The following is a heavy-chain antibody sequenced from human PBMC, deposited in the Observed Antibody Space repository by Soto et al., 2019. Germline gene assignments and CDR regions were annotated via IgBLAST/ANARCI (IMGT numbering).Heavy chain of an antibody. V-gene: IGHV4-34*01. D-gene: IGHD6-13*01. Sequence: ETLSLTCAVYGGSFSGYYWSWIRQPPGKGLEWIGEINHSGSTNYNPSLKSRVTISVDTSKNQFSLKLSSVTAADTAVYYCARGRATAAGHYYYYYGMDVWGQGTTVTVSS. CDR2: INHSGST. J-gene: IGHJ6*02. CDR3: ARGRATAAGHYYYYYGMDV. CDR1: GGSFSGYY.